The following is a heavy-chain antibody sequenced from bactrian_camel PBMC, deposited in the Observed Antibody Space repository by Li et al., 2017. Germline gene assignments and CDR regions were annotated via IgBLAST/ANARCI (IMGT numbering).Heavy chain of an antibody. V-gene: IGHV3S63*01. CDR1: GFTFEDSD. CDR3: ATNKRPGAGALSVAGHNA. D-gene: IGHD4*01. J-gene: IGHJ6*01. Sequence: HVQLVESGGGSVQAGGSLTLSCTGSGFTFEDSDMAWFRQGPGNGCELVSNLEHDGSTYYADSVKGRFTISQDAAKNTVYLQMNSLKPQDTAMYYCATNKRPGAGALSVAGHNAWGQGTQVTVS. CDR2: LEHDGST.